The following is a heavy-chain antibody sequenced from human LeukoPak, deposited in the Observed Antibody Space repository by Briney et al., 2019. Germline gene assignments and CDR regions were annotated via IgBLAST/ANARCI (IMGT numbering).Heavy chain of an antibody. CDR2: INQDGSGK. V-gene: IGHV3-7*01. J-gene: IGHJ4*02. CDR1: GFTFSNYW. D-gene: IGHD2-15*01. Sequence: AGGSLRPSCAASGFTFSNYWMSWVRQAPRKGLGWVANINQDGSGKSYVDSVKGRFTISRDNAKSSLFLGMNSLRVEDTAMYYCARTSRSSSIDDWGQGTLVTVSS. CDR3: ARTSRSSSIDD.